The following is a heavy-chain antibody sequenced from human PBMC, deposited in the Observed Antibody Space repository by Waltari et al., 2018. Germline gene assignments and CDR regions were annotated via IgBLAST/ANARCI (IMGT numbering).Heavy chain of an antibody. CDR1: GFPFSSYW. CDR2: IKQDGSEK. D-gene: IGHD6-13*01. V-gene: IGHV3-7*03. CDR3: ARERLAAADY. J-gene: IGHJ4*02. Sequence: EVQLVESGGGLVQPGGSLRLSCAASGFPFSSYWMSWVRQAPGKGLEWVANIKQDGSEKYYVDSVKGRFTISRDNAKNSLYLQMNSLRAEDTAVYYCARERLAAADYWGQGTLVTVSS.